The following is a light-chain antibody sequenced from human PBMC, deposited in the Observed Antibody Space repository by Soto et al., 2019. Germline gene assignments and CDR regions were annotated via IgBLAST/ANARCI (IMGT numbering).Light chain of an antibody. CDR3: SSYTSSSTPV. Sequence: QSALTQPASVSGSPGQSITISCTGTSSDVGGYNYVSWYQQHPGKAPKLMIYDVSNRPSGVSNRFSGSKSGNTASLPISGLQAEDEADYYCSSYTSSSTPVFGTGTKLTVL. J-gene: IGLJ1*01. CDR1: SSDVGGYNY. CDR2: DVS. V-gene: IGLV2-14*01.